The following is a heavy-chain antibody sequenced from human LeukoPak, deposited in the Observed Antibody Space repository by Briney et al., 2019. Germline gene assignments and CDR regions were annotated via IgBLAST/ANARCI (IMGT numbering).Heavy chain of an antibody. J-gene: IGHJ5*02. V-gene: IGHV5-51*01. CDR3: ARAGSYSSSSGWFDP. CDR2: IYPGDSDT. D-gene: IGHD6-13*01. Sequence: GESLKISCKGSGYSFTSYWIGWVRQMPGKGLEWMGIIYPGDSDTRYSPSFQGQVTISADKSISAAYLQWSSLKASGTAMYYCARAGSYSSSSGWFDPWGQGTLVTVSS. CDR1: GYSFTSYW.